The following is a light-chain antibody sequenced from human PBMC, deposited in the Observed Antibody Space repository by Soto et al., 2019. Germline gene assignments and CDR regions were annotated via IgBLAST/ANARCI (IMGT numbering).Light chain of an antibody. V-gene: IGKV2-28*01. CDR3: LESLQIPWT. CDR2: LSS. J-gene: IGKJ1*01. CDR1: QSLLNSNGYYY. Sequence: DIVMTQSPLSLSVPPGEPASISCRSSQSLLNSNGYYYLDWYVQKPGQSPQLLIYLSSNRAPGVPDRFSGSGSGTDFTLKISRVEAEDVGFYYCLESLQIPWTFGQGTKVEIK.